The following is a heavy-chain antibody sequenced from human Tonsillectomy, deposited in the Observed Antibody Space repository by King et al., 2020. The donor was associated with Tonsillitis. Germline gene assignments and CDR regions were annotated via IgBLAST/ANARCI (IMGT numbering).Heavy chain of an antibody. Sequence: QLVQSGAEVKKPGASVKVSCRASGFTFNTYYMHWVRQAPGQGLEWMGIINPGGGTTTYAQKVQGRVNMTRDTSTSTVYMELSSLRSDDTAIYFCASEFCGTDCNKYYYSCMDIWGQGTTVTVSS. V-gene: IGHV1-46*02. J-gene: IGHJ6*02. CDR1: GFTFNTYY. CDR3: ASEFCGTDCNKYYYSCMDI. CDR2: INPGGGTT. D-gene: IGHD2-21*02.